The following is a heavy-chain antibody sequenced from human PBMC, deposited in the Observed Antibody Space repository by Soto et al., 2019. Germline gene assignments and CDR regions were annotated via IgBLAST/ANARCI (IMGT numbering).Heavy chain of an antibody. V-gene: IGHV3-48*03. D-gene: IGHD3-16*01. J-gene: IGHJ4*02. CDR3: ARGGSRQAFDY. Sequence: LRLSCAASGFTFSSYEMNWVRQAPGKGLEWVSYISSSGSTIYYADSVKGRFTISRDNAKNSLYLQMNSLRAEDTAVYYCARGGSRQAFDYWGQGTLVTVSS. CDR2: ISSSGSTI. CDR1: GFTFSSYE.